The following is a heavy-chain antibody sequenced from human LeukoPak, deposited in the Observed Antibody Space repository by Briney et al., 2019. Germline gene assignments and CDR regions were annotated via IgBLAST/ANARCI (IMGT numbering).Heavy chain of an antibody. CDR3: ASEPRRYCSSTSCYYDY. Sequence: ASVKVSCKASGYTFTGYYMHWVRQAPGQGLEWMGWINPNSGGTNYAQKFQGRVTMTRDTSISTAYMELSRLRSDDTAVYYCASEPRRYCSSTSCYYDYWGPGNLVTVSS. V-gene: IGHV1-2*02. CDR1: GYTFTGYY. D-gene: IGHD2-2*01. CDR2: INPNSGGT. J-gene: IGHJ4*02.